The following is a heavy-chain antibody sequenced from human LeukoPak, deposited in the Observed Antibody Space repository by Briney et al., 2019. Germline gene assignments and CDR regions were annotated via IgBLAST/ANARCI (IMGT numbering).Heavy chain of an antibody. Sequence: SQTLSLTCTVSGGSITSGGYYWSWVRRHPGKGLDWIGYIYYHGSTYYNPSLQGRATMSLDTSKNQFSLSLTSVAAADTAVYFCARGRYYDSSGYYYEWVTNRYFYALDVWGQGTTVTVSS. D-gene: IGHD3-22*01. CDR1: GGSITSGGYY. CDR2: IYYHGST. V-gene: IGHV4-31*03. CDR3: ARGRYYDSSGYYYEWVTNRYFYALDV. J-gene: IGHJ6*02.